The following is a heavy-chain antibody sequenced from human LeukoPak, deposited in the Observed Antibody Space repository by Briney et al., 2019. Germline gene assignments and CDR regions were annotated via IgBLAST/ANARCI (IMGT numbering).Heavy chain of an antibody. V-gene: IGHV4-39*01. D-gene: IGHD6-13*01. CDR3: ARQVNIGSSWYIAYYYYYMDV. J-gene: IGHJ6*03. Sequence: SETLSLTCTVSGGSISSSCYYWGWIRQPPGKGLEWIGSIYYSGSTYYNPSLKSRVTISVDTSKNQFSLKLSSVTAADTAVYYCARQVNIGSSWYIAYYYYYMDVWGKGTTVTVSS. CDR2: IYYSGST. CDR1: GGSISSSCYY.